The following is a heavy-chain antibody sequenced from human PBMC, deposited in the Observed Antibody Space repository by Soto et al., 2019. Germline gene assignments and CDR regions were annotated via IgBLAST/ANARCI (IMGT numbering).Heavy chain of an antibody. Sequence: GRSLRLSCAASGFTFSSFAMSRVRQAPGKGLEWVSAISGSGGSTYYADSVKGRFTISRDNSKNTLYLQMNSLRAEDTAVYYCAKSCTVAGTFDYWGQGTLVTVSS. CDR2: ISGSGGST. V-gene: IGHV3-23*01. J-gene: IGHJ4*02. D-gene: IGHD6-19*01. CDR3: AKSCTVAGTFDY. CDR1: GFTFSSFA.